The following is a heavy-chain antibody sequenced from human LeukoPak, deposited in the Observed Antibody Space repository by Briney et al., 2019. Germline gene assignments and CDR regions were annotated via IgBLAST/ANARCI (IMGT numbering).Heavy chain of an antibody. V-gene: IGHV3-23*01. CDR3: ASQLLWFGEFRV. CDR1: GFTFSSYA. J-gene: IGHJ4*02. CDR2: ISGSGGST. D-gene: IGHD3-10*01. Sequence: PGGSLRLSCAASGFTFSSYAMSWVRQAPGKGLEWVSAISGSGGSTYYADSVKGRFTISRDNPKNTLYLQMNSLRAEDTAVYYCASQLLWFGEFRVWGQGTLVTVSS.